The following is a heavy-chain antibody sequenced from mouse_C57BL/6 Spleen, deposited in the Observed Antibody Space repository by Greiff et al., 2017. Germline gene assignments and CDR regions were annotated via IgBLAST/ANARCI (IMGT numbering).Heavy chain of an antibody. D-gene: IGHD1-1*01. CDR2: ISYDGSN. Sequence: EVKLQESGPGLVKPSQSLSLTCSVTGYSITSGYYWNWIRQFPGNKLEWMGYISYDGSNNYNPSLKNRISITRDTSKNQFFLKLNSVTTEDTATYYCAREGITTVVAKGFDYWGQGTTLTVSS. J-gene: IGHJ2*01. CDR1: GYSITSGYY. CDR3: AREGITTVVAKGFDY. V-gene: IGHV3-6*01.